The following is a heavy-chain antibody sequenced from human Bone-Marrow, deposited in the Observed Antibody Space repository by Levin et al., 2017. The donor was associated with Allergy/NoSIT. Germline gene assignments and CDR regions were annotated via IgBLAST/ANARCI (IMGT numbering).Heavy chain of an antibody. Sequence: ASVKVSCKASGYTFTSYTMHWVRQAPGQRLEWMGWINAGNGNTKYSQKFQGRVTITRDTSASTVHMELSSPRSEDTAVYYCAREKYYYGSGGYGMDVWGQGTTVTVSS. CDR2: INAGNGNT. D-gene: IGHD3-10*01. CDR3: AREKYYYGSGGYGMDV. V-gene: IGHV1-3*01. J-gene: IGHJ6*02. CDR1: GYTFTSYT.